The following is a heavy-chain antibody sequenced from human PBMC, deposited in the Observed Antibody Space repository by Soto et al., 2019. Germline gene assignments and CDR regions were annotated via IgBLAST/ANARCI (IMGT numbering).Heavy chain of an antibody. CDR3: ASDTGDKYWFDP. D-gene: IGHD5-18*01. J-gene: IGHJ5*02. V-gene: IGHV1-69*02. Sequence: QVQLVQSGAEVKKPGSSVKVSCKASGGTFSSYTISWVRQAPGQGLEWMGRIIPILGIANYAQRFQGRVTITEDKSTSTAYMELSSLRSEDTAVYYGASDTGDKYWFDPWGQGTLVTVSS. CDR2: IIPILGIA. CDR1: GGTFSSYT.